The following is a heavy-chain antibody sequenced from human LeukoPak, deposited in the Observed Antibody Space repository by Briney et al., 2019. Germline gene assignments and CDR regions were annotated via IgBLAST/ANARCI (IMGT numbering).Heavy chain of an antibody. D-gene: IGHD3-22*01. CDR2: ISSSSSYI. Sequence: GGSLRPSCAASGFTFSSYSMNWVRQAPGKGLEWVSSISSSSSYIYYADSVKGRFTISRDNAKNSLYLQMNSLRAEDTAVYYWARGDYYTWSAPWGQETLAPFPS. CDR3: ARGDYYTWSAP. V-gene: IGHV3-21*01. CDR1: GFTFSSYS. J-gene: IGHJ5*02.